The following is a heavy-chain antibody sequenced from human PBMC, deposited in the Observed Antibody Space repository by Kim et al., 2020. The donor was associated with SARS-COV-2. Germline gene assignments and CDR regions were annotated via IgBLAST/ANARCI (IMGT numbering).Heavy chain of an antibody. V-gene: IGHV1-3*01. D-gene: IGHD3-10*01. CDR1: GYTFTSYA. CDR3: ARDFSYYGSGSYLVPDEFDP. J-gene: IGHJ5*02. CDR2: INAGNGNT. Sequence: ASVKVSCKASGYTFTSYAMHWVRQAPGQRLEWMGWINAGNGNTKYSQKFQGRVTITRDTSASTAYMELSSLRSEDTAVYYCARDFSYYGSGSYLVPDEFDPWGQGTLVTVSS.